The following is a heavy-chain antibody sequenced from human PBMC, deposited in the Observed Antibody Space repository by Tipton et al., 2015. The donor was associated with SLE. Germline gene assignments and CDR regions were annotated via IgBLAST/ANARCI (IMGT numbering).Heavy chain of an antibody. CDR2: VYYSGST. CDR3: ARHLSYCAGDCYPGYFQH. CDR1: GGSISSSSYY. Sequence: LRLSCTVSGGSISSSSYYWGWIRQPPGKGLEWIGSVYYSGSTYYNPSLKSRVTISVDTSKNQFSLKLSSVSAADTAVYHCARHLSYCAGDCYPGYFQHWGQGTLVTVSS. J-gene: IGHJ1*01. D-gene: IGHD2-21*02. V-gene: IGHV4-39*01.